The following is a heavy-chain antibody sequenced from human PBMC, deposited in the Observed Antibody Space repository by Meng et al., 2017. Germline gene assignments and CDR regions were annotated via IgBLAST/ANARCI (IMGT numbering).Heavy chain of an antibody. J-gene: IGHJ6*02. Sequence: GGSLRLSCAASGFTFSSYEMNWVRQAPGKGLEWVSYISSSGSTIYYADSVKGRFTISRDNAKNSRYLQMSSLRAEDTAVYYCARMLSIAVAGTYYYYYGMDVWGQGTTVTVSS. D-gene: IGHD6-19*01. CDR2: ISSSGSTI. CDR1: GFTFSSYE. CDR3: ARMLSIAVAGTYYYYYGMDV. V-gene: IGHV3-48*03.